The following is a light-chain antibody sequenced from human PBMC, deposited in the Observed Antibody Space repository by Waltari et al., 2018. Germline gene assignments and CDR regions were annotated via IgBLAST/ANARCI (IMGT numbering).Light chain of an antibody. Sequence: QSVLTQPPSASGTPGQRVTISCSGSSSNIGNNYVYWHQQLPGTAPKLLISANDQRPAGVPDRFAGSKSGTSASLAISGLRSEDEADYYCAARDDSLGVWTFGGGTKLTVL. CDR2: AND. CDR1: SSNIGNNY. CDR3: AARDDSLGVWT. J-gene: IGLJ2*01. V-gene: IGLV1-47*01.